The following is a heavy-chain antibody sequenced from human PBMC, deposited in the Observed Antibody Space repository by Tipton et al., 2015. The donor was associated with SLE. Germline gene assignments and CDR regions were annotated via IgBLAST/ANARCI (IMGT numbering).Heavy chain of an antibody. V-gene: IGHV3-30*04. D-gene: IGHD3-16*01. CDR3: ARRGLGGVDAFDI. CDR1: GFTFSSYA. CDR2: ISYDGSNK. Sequence: SLRLSCAASGFTFSSYAMHWVRQAPGKGLEWVAVISYDGSNKYYADSVKGRFTIPRDNSKNTLYLQMNSLRAEDTAVYYCARRGLGGVDAFDIWGQGTMVTVSS. J-gene: IGHJ3*02.